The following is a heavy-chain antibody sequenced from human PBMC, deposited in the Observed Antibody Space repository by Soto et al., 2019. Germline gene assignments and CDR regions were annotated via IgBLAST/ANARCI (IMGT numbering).Heavy chain of an antibody. CDR1: GFNFSSYA. CDR2: ISGSDDST. D-gene: IGHD6-6*01. V-gene: IGHV3-23*01. Sequence: EVQLLESGGGLVQPGESLRLSCAASGFNFSSYAMSWVRQAPGKGLEWVSVISGSDDSTYYADSVKGRFTISRDNSKNTLYLQMNSLRAEDTAVYYCAKRSSSSTFDYWGQGTLVTVSS. J-gene: IGHJ4*02. CDR3: AKRSSSSTFDY.